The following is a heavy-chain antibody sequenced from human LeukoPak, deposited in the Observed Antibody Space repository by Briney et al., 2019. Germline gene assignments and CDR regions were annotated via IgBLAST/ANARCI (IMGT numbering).Heavy chain of an antibody. J-gene: IGHJ4*02. D-gene: IGHD2-15*01. CDR2: ISPDGNNK. V-gene: IGHV3-30-3*01. CDR1: GFTFSTYD. Sequence: GGSLRLSCAASGFTFSTYDIQWVRPATGKGLEWVAVISPDGNNKSYADSVKGRFTISRDNSKKTLHLHMNSLRAEDASVYYCARGRTYSFDYWGQGTLVTVFS. CDR3: ARGRTYSFDY.